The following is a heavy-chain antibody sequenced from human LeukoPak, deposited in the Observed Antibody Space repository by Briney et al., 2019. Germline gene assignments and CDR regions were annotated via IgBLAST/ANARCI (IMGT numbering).Heavy chain of an antibody. CDR2: IKSKADGGTT. CDR1: GFTFSNAW. Sequence: PGGSLRLSCAASGFTFSNAWMSWVRQAPGKGLEWVGRIKSKADGGTTDYAAPVKGRFTISKDDSKNTLYLQMNSLKTEDTAVYYCTTVPYYYDNSGYYHGVFDYWGQGTLVTVSS. V-gene: IGHV3-15*01. J-gene: IGHJ4*02. D-gene: IGHD3-22*01. CDR3: TTVPYYYDNSGYYHGVFDY.